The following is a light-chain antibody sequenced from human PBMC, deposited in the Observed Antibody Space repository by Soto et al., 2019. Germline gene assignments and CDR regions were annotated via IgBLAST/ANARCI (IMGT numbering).Light chain of an antibody. CDR1: SSNIGSNT. CDR3: GTWDDSLIGVV. V-gene: IGLV1-44*01. J-gene: IGLJ3*02. Sequence: QPVLTQPPSASGTPGQRVTISCSGSSSNIGSNTVNWYQQLPGTAPKLLIHSNDQRPSGVPDRFSGSKSGTSASLAISGLQSEDEADYYCGTWDDSLIGVVFGGGTKVTVL. CDR2: SND.